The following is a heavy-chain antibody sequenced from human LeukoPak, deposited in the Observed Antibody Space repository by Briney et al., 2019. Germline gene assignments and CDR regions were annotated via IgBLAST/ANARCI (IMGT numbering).Heavy chain of an antibody. CDR2: IYYSGST. Sequence: SETLSLTCTVSGGSISSSSYYWGWIRQPPGKGLDWFGSIYYSGSTYYNPSLKSRVTISVDTSKNQFSLKLSSVTAADTAVYYCARHQYYSNFDYWGQGTLVTVSS. D-gene: IGHD4-11*01. J-gene: IGHJ4*02. V-gene: IGHV4-39*01. CDR3: ARHQYYSNFDY. CDR1: GGSISSSSYY.